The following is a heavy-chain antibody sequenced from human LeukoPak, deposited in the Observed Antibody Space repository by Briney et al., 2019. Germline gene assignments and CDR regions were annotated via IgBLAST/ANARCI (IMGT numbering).Heavy chain of an antibody. CDR1: GGSFSGYY. CDR3: AREKPRYSSGWYLDY. Sequence: SETLSPTCAVYGGSFSGYYWSWIRQPPGKGLEWIGEINHSGSTNYDPSLKSRVTISVDTSKNQFSLKLSSVTAADTAVYYCAREKPRYSSGWYLDYWGQGTLVTVSS. J-gene: IGHJ4*02. V-gene: IGHV4-34*01. CDR2: INHSGST. D-gene: IGHD6-19*01.